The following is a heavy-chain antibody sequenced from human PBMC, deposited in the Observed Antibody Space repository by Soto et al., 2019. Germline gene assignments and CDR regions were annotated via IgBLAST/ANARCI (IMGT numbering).Heavy chain of an antibody. Sequence: SETLSLTCTVSGGSISSSSYYWGWIRQPPGKGLEWIGSIYYSGSTYYNPSLKSRVTISVDTSKNQFSLKLSSVTAADTAVYYCARHQSYYYYYYMDVWGKGTTVTVSS. J-gene: IGHJ6*03. CDR2: IYYSGST. CDR3: ARHQSYYYYYYMDV. CDR1: GGSISSSSYY. V-gene: IGHV4-39*01.